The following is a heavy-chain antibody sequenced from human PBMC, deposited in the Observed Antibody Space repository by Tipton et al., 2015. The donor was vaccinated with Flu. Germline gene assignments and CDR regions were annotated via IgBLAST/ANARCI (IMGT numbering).Heavy chain of an antibody. CDR2: IYNSGAT. D-gene: IGHD2-8*01. J-gene: IGHJ2*01. CDR1: GGSVSSGGYY. Sequence: TLSLTCSVSGGSVSSGGYYWTWIRQPPGKGLEYIGQIYNSGATNYNPSLKSRLTISLDTSQNQFSLRLTSVTAADTAVYYCARMRARDCTLGVYYLWWFDLWGRGTLVTVSS. CDR3: ARMRARDCTLGVYYLWWFDL. V-gene: IGHV4-61*08.